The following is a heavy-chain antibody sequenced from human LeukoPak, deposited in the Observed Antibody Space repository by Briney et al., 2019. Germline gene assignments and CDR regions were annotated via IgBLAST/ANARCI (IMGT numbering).Heavy chain of an antibody. J-gene: IGHJ5*02. V-gene: IGHV4-59*06. CDR1: GGSISSCY. D-gene: IGHD3-22*01. CDR3: ARPYYYDSRIDP. Sequence: PSETLSLTCTVSGGSISSCYWSWIRQPAGKGLEWIAYMYYSGSTYYNPSLKSRVTMSADTSKNQLSLKLSSVTAADTAVYYCARPYYYDSRIDPWGQGILVTVSS. CDR2: MYYSGST.